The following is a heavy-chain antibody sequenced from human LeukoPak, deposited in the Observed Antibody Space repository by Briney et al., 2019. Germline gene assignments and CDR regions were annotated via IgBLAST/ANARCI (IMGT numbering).Heavy chain of an antibody. J-gene: IGHJ1*01. CDR1: GFTFSGSA. Sequence: GGSLRLSCAASGFTFSGSAMHWVRQASGKGLEWVGRIRSKANNYATAYAASVTGRFTISRDDSKDTAYLQMNSLKTEDTAVYYCTFGSGSSHWGQGTLVTVSS. D-gene: IGHD3-10*01. CDR2: IRSKANNYAT. V-gene: IGHV3-73*01. CDR3: TFGSGSSH.